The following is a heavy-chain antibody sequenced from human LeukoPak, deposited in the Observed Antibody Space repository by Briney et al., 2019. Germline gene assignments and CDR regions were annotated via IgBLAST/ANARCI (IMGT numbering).Heavy chain of an antibody. Sequence: KPSETLSLTCAVYGGSFSGYYRSWIRQPPGKGLEWIGKVNHSGSTNYNPSLKSRVTISVDTSKNQFSLKLSSVTAADTAVYYCASRAIQLRNFDYWGQGTLVTVSS. CDR2: VNHSGST. CDR1: GGSFSGYY. CDR3: ASRAIQLRNFDY. J-gene: IGHJ4*02. V-gene: IGHV4-34*01. D-gene: IGHD5-18*01.